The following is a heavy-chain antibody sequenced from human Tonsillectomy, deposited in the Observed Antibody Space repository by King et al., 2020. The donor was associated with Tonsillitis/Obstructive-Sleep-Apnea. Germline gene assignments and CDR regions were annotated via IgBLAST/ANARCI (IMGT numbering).Heavy chain of an antibody. J-gene: IGHJ3*02. D-gene: IGHD1-26*01. CDR3: ARVGTGGRYSYDI. Sequence: QLVQSGGGLEQPGRSLRLSCTVSGFTFREYGMSWVRQAPGKGLEWGGFIRSKTNGGTKEYAASLKGRFTIPRDESKSIAYVQMNSLKTDDTAVYYCARVGTGGRYSYDIWGQGTMVTVSS. V-gene: IGHV3-49*04. CDR2: IRSKTNGGTK. CDR1: GFTFREYG.